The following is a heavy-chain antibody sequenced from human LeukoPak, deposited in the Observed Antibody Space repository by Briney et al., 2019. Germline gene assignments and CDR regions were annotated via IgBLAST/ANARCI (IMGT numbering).Heavy chain of an antibody. V-gene: IGHV4-39*01. D-gene: IGHD3-16*01. CDR1: GGSISSSSYY. Sequence: SETLSLTCTVSGGSISSSSYYWGWIRQPPGKGLEWIGSIYYSGSTYYNPSLKSRVTISVDTSKNQFSLKLSSVTAADTAVYYCARQATGEGELPDYWGQGTLVTVSS. CDR3: ARQATGEGELPDY. J-gene: IGHJ4*02. CDR2: IYYSGST.